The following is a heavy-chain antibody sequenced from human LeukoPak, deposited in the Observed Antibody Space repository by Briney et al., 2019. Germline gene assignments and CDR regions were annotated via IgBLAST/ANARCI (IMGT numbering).Heavy chain of an antibody. V-gene: IGHV4-34*01. CDR1: GGSFSGYY. Sequence: SETLSLTCAVYGGSFSGYYWNWIRQPPGKGLEWIGEINHGGDTNYNPSLKSRVTISVDTSKNQFSLKLSSVTAAETAVYYCARAREEADDAFDIWGQGTMVTVSS. J-gene: IGHJ3*02. CDR3: ARAREEADDAFDI. CDR2: INHGGDT.